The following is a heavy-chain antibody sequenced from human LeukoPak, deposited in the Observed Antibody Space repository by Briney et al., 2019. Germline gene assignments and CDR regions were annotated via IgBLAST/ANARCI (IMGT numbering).Heavy chain of an antibody. J-gene: IGHJ4*02. Sequence: PGGSLRLSCAAPGFTFTTYTMNSGCQGPRKGVEWVAVISYDGSNNYSADYVKGRFTISRDNSKNTLYLQMNSLRAEDTAVYYCARVLNIVVVVAATPGPLDYWGQGTLVTVSS. CDR2: ISYDGSNN. V-gene: IGHV3-30-3*01. D-gene: IGHD2-15*01. CDR1: GFTFTTYT. CDR3: ARVLNIVVVVAATPGPLDY.